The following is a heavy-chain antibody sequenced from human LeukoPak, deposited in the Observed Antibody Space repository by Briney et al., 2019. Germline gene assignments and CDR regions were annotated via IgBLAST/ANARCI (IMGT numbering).Heavy chain of an antibody. CDR2: IYYSGST. V-gene: IGHV4-39*07. Sequence: SETLSLTCTVSGGSISSSGYYWGWIRQPPGKGLEWIGSIYYSGSTYYNPSLKSRVTISVDTSKNQFSLKLSSVTAADTAVYYCARVITIFGVVNPPSGHRINWFDPWGQGTLVTVSS. CDR1: GGSISSSGYY. D-gene: IGHD3-3*01. CDR3: ARVITIFGVVNPPSGHRINWFDP. J-gene: IGHJ5*02.